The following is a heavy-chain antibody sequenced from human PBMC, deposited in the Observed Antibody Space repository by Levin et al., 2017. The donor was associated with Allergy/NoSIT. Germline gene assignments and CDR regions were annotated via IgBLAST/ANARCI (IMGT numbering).Heavy chain of an antibody. CDR3: ARGDFHSSSPMHGYYYYMDV. V-gene: IGHV3-33*01. J-gene: IGHJ6*03. D-gene: IGHD6-6*01. CDR2: IWYDGSNK. Sequence: QTGGSLRLSCAASGFAFSSYGMHWVRQAPGKGLEWVAVIWYDGSNKYYADFVKGRFAISRDNSKNTLFMQMDSLRVEDTAVYYCARGDFHSSSPMHGYYYYMDVWGKGTTVTVSS. CDR1: GFAFSSYG.